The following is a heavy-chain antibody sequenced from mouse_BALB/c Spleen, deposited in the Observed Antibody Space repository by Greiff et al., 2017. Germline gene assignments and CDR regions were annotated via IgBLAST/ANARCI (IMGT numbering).Heavy chain of an antibody. CDR2: IYPGNVNT. CDR1: GYTFTSYY. Sequence: QVQLQQSGPELVKPGASVRISCKASGYTFTSYYIHWVKQRPGQGLEWIGWIYPGNVNTKYNEKFKGKATLTADKSSSTAYMQLSSLTSEDSAVYFCARYPDGYSAWFAYWGQGTLVTVSA. V-gene: IGHV1S56*01. CDR3: ARYPDGYSAWFAY. D-gene: IGHD2-3*01. J-gene: IGHJ3*01.